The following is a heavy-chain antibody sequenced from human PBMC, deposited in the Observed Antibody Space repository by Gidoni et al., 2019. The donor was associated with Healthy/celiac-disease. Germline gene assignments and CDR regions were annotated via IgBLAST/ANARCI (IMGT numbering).Heavy chain of an antibody. D-gene: IGHD6-19*01. CDR2: IYHSGST. Sequence: QVQLQESGPGLVKPSETLSLTCTVSGYSLSSGYYWGWIRQPPGKGLEWIGSIYHSGSTYYNPSLKSRVTISGDTSKNQFSLKRSSVTAADTAVYYCARDPGSRGAGTDYWGQGTLVTVSS. J-gene: IGHJ4*02. CDR3: ARDPGSRGAGTDY. CDR1: GYSLSSGYY. V-gene: IGHV4-38-2*02.